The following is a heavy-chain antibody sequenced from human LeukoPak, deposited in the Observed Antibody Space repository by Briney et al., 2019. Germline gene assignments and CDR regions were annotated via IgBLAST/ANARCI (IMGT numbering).Heavy chain of an antibody. CDR2: ISYDGNNK. J-gene: IGHJ4*02. Sequence: GGSLRLSCAASGFAFSSYAIHWVRQAPGKGLEWVAVISYDGNNKYYADSVKGRFTISRDNSKNTVYLQMNRLKIEDTGLYYCTTDEWEWGQGTLVTVSS. V-gene: IGHV3-30*04. CDR3: TTDEWE. CDR1: GFAFSSYA. D-gene: IGHD1-26*01.